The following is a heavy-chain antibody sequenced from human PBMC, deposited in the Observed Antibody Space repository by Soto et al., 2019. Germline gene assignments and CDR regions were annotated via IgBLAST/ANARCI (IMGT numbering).Heavy chain of an antibody. Sequence: GGSLRLSCAASGFTFSSYSMNWVRQAPGKGLEWISYIGPSHNDIGYAASVKGRFTISRDTSKNTLFLQMNSLRAEDTAVYYCAKDRYGDYGGIDYWGQGTMVTVSS. CDR2: IGPSHNDI. CDR1: GFTFSSYS. CDR3: AKDRYGDYGGIDY. D-gene: IGHD4-17*01. V-gene: IGHV3-21*05. J-gene: IGHJ4*02.